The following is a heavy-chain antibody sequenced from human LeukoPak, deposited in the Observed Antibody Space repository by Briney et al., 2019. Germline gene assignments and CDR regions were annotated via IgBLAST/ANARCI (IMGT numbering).Heavy chain of an antibody. CDR1: GGSFSGYY. Sequence: PSETLSLTCAVYGGSFSGYYWSWIRQPPGKGLEWIGEINHSGSTNYNPSLKSRVTISVDTSKNQFSLKLSSVTAADTAVYYCARGSRLVRGVHSWFDPWGQGTLVTVSS. CDR2: INHSGST. D-gene: IGHD3-10*01. J-gene: IGHJ5*02. CDR3: ARGSRLVRGVHSWFDP. V-gene: IGHV4-34*01.